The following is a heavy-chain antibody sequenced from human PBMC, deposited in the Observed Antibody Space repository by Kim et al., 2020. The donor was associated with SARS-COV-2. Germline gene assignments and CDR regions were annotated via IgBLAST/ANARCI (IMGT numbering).Heavy chain of an antibody. J-gene: IGHJ4*02. D-gene: IGHD3-22*01. CDR2: IYTSGST. V-gene: IGHV4-61*02. CDR1: GGSISSGSYY. CDR3: ARELRDYYDSSGAPLYYFDY. Sequence: SETLSLTCTVSGGSISSGSYYWSWIRQPAGKGLEWIGRIYTSGSTNYNPSLKSRVTISVDTSKNQFSLKLSSVTAADTAVYYCARELRDYYDSSGAPLYYFDYWGKGTLVTVSS.